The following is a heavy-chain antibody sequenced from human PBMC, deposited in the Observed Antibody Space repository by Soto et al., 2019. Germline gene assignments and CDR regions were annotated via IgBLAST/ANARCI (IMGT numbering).Heavy chain of an antibody. CDR3: TSDLLISGHPTFRGFEF. D-gene: IGHD3-16*01. J-gene: IGHJ4*02. V-gene: IGHV3-30-3*01. CDR2: LSYSGTNE. Sequence: QVHLVESGGGVVQPGGSLRLSCAASGFTFSAFAFHWVRQAPGKGLEWVAILSYSGTNEYYAESVKGRFTISRDNSNITVYLLMTNLRPEDKALYYCTSDLLISGHPTFRGFEFWGLGTLVSVSS. CDR1: GFTFSAFA.